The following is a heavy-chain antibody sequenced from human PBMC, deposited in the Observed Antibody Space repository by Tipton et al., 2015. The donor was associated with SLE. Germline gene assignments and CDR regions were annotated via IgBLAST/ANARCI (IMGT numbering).Heavy chain of an antibody. Sequence: TLSLTCAVFGGSFSGYLWSWFRQPPGKGLEWIGEIYQSGRTNYNPSLKSRVTTSVDTSKNQFSLKLSSVTAADTAVYYCARHKTATRAFDIWGQGTMVTVSS. CDR3: ARHKTATRAFDI. D-gene: IGHD1-1*01. J-gene: IGHJ3*02. V-gene: IGHV4-34*01. CDR2: IYQSGRT. CDR1: GGSFSGYL.